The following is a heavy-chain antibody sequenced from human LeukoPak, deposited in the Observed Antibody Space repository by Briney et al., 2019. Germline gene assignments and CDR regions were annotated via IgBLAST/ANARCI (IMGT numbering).Heavy chain of an antibody. J-gene: IGHJ3*02. D-gene: IGHD3-9*01. CDR2: IYYSGST. V-gene: IGHV4-59*01. CDR1: GGSISSYY. CDR3: ASATYDILTGYYGGGAFDI. Sequence: PSETLSLTCTVSGGSISSYYWSWIRQPPGKGLEWIGYIYYSGSTNYNPSLKSRVTISVDTSKNQFSLKLSSVTAADTAVYYCASATYDILTGYYGGGAFDIWGQGTMVTVSS.